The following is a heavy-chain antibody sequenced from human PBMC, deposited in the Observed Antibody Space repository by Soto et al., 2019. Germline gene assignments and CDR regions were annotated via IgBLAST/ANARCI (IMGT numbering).Heavy chain of an antibody. J-gene: IGHJ4*02. CDR3: AKALQFYGSGTPFDY. Sequence: EVQLVETGGGLIQPGGSLRLSCAASGFAVSNTYLSWVRQAPGKGLEWVSIIYNNGDSYYPDSVRGRFTISRDTSKNMVFLQINSLTAEDTAVYYCAKALQFYGSGTPFDYWGQGILVTVSS. CDR1: GFAVSNTY. D-gene: IGHD3-10*01. CDR2: IYNNGDS. V-gene: IGHV3-53*02.